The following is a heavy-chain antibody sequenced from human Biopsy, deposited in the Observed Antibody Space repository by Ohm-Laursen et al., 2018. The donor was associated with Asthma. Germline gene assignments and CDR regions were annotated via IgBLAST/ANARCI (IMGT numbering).Heavy chain of an antibody. J-gene: IGHJ4*02. CDR3: ARIPRRSGSYFVDY. Sequence: TLSLTCTVSGDSITSGGYCWNWIRQHPGKGLEWIGYIHHSGTSYFNPSLKSRVSFSRDTSKNQFSLRLSSVTAADTAMYYCARIPRRSGSYFVDYWDQGTLVTVSS. CDR1: GDSITSGGYC. V-gene: IGHV4-31*03. D-gene: IGHD3-22*01. CDR2: IHHSGTS.